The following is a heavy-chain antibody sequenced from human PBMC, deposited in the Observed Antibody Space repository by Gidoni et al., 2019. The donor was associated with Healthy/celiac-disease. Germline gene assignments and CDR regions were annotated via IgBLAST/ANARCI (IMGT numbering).Heavy chain of an antibody. CDR3: TLSIADIDY. V-gene: IGHV3-73*01. J-gene: IGHJ4*02. Sequence: EVQLVESGGGLVQPGGSLKLSCAASGFTFSGSAMHWVRQASGKGLEWVCRIRSKANSYATAYAASVKGRFTISRDDSKNTAYLQMNSLKTEDTAVYYCTLSIADIDYWGQGTLVTVSS. D-gene: IGHD6-6*01. CDR1: GFTFSGSA. CDR2: IRSKANSYAT.